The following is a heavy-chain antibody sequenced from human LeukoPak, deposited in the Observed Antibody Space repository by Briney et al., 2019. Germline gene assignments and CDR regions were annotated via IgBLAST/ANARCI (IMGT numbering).Heavy chain of an antibody. D-gene: IGHD5-24*01. J-gene: IGHJ3*01. CDR1: GFTFTSAA. Sequence: VGSLRLSSAASGFTFTSAAMTRVRQAPGKGLEWVSLIASRGGSTYYAASVKGRFTISRDNSKNTLSLQMNSLRGEDTAIYSCAKDIQLSTWGLGTMVTVSS. CDR3: AKDIQLST. CDR2: IASRGGST. V-gene: IGHV3-23*01.